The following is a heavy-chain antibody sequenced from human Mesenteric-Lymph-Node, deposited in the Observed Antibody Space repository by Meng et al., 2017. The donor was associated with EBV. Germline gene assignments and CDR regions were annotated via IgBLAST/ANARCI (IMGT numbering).Heavy chain of an antibody. D-gene: IGHD3/OR15-3a*01. V-gene: IGHV4-39*01. J-gene: IGHJ5*02. Sequence: RPVQAAGSRLVKPSETLSLSCTVSGGSISTTNYYWSWVRQPPGKGLEWLGGIYYSGITYYNPSLTSRVDLSVDTSKNRFSLKLFSLTTEDTAVYFCVRSRGWTQVEWFDPWGPGILVTVSS. CDR2: IYYSGIT. CDR1: GGSISTTNYY. CDR3: VRSRGWTQVEWFDP.